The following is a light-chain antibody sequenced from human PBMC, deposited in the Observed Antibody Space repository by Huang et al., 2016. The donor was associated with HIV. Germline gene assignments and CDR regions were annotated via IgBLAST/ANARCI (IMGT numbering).Light chain of an antibody. V-gene: IGKV3-15*01. Sequence: MTQSPATLSVSPGERGTLSCRASQSISRKLAWYQQKAGQAPRLLIYDASTRATGVPARFAGSGSGTEFTLTISSLQSEDFAVYYCQQYNDWPPWTFGQGTKVEI. CDR1: QSISRK. J-gene: IGKJ1*01. CDR3: QQYNDWPPWT. CDR2: DAS.